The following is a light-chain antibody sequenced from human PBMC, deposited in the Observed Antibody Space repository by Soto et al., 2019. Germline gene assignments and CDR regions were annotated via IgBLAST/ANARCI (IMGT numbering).Light chain of an antibody. Sequence: EIVLTQSPGILSLSPGERATLSCRASQSLSGGYLAWFQQKPGQTPRLLIYSASNRATGIPDRFSGSGSGTDFTLTISRLEPEDFVVYYCQQYGSLPITFGQGTRLEIK. V-gene: IGKV3-20*01. CDR3: QQYGSLPIT. CDR2: SAS. CDR1: QSLSGGY. J-gene: IGKJ5*01.